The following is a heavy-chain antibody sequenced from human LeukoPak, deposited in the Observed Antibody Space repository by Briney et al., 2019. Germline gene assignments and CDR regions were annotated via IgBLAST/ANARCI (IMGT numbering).Heavy chain of an antibody. J-gene: IGHJ4*02. CDR3: ARDRGDPTDYYFDY. V-gene: IGHV1-3*01. CDR2: INAGNGNT. Sequence: GASVKVSCKASGYTFTSYAMHWVRQAPGQRLEWMGWINAGNGNTKYSQKFQGRVTITRDTSASTAYMELSRLRSEDTAVYYCARDRGDPTDYYFDYWGQGTLVTVSS. CDR1: GYTFTSYA. D-gene: IGHD2-21*02.